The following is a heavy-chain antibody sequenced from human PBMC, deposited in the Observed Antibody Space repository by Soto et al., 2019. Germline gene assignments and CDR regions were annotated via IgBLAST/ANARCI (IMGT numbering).Heavy chain of an antibody. J-gene: IGHJ4*02. V-gene: IGHV3-23*01. CDR1: GFTFSNYA. CDR2: ISGSGGST. CDR3: TRWNGFGDS. D-gene: IGHD1-1*01. Sequence: AGGSMRLSCAASGFTFSNYAMSWVRQASGKGLEWVSAISGSGGSTYYADSVKGRFTISRDNSKNALYLQMDSLGVEDTAVYYCTRWNGFGDSWGQVTLVTVSS.